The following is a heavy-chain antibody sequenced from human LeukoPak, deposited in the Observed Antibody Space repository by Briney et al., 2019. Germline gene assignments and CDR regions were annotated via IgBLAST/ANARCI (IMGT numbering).Heavy chain of an antibody. V-gene: IGHV3-30*18. CDR1: GFTFSSYG. J-gene: IGHJ4*02. CDR3: AKDLYNWNDFFDY. Sequence: GGSLRRSCAASGFTFSSYGMHWVRQAPGKGLEWVAVISYDGSNKYYADSVKGRFTISRDNSKNTLYLQMNSLRAEDTAVYYCAKDLYNWNDFFDYWGQGTLVTVSS. CDR2: ISYDGSNK. D-gene: IGHD1-1*01.